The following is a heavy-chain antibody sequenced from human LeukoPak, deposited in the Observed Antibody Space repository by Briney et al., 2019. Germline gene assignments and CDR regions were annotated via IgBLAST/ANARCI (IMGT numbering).Heavy chain of an antibody. Sequence: SETLSLTCAVYGGSFSGYYWSWIRQPPGKGLEWIGEINHSEITNYNPSLKSRVTISVDTSKNQFSLKLSSVTAADTAVYYCARAVTYHDVLTGYYWDYFDYWGQGILVTVSS. D-gene: IGHD3-9*01. CDR3: ARAVTYHDVLTGYYWDYFDY. CDR2: INHSEIT. V-gene: IGHV4-34*01. CDR1: GGSFSGYY. J-gene: IGHJ4*02.